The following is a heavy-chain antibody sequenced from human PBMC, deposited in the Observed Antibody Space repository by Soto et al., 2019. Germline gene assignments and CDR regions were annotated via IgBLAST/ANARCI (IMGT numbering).Heavy chain of an antibody. CDR3: ASEYGSGFPVY. V-gene: IGHV3-48*03. CDR2: ISNGGGTT. CDR1: GLTFSSFQ. J-gene: IGHJ4*02. D-gene: IGHD3-10*01. Sequence: VQLVASGGGFVQPGGSLRLSCAASGLTFSSFQMNWVRQAPGKGLEWVSYISNGGGTTYYAGSVKGRFTISRDNAKNSLYLQMNSLRGEDTALYYCASEYGSGFPVYWGQGTLVTVSS.